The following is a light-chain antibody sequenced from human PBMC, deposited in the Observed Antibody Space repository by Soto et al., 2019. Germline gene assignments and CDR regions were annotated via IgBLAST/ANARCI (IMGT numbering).Light chain of an antibody. CDR2: DDS. V-gene: IGLV3-21*02. CDR3: QVWDSSSDHHYV. Sequence: SYELTQPPSVSVAPGQTARITCGGNNIGSKSVHWYQQKPGQAPVLVVYDDSDRPPGIPERFSGSNSGNTATLTINRVEAGDEADYYCQVWDSSSDHHYVFGTGTKVTVL. CDR1: NIGSKS. J-gene: IGLJ1*01.